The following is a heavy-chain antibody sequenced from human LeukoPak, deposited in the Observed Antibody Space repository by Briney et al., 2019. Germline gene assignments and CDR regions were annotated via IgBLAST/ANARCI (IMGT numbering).Heavy chain of an antibody. CDR2: ISWNSGSI. J-gene: IGHJ6*02. V-gene: IGHV3-9*01. CDR3: AKATTWDSSGWFYGMDV. D-gene: IGHD6-19*01. CDR1: GFTFDDYA. Sequence: PGGSLRLSCAASGFTFDDYAMHWVRQAPGKGLEWVSGISWNSGSIGYADSVKGRFTISRDNAKNSLYLQMNSLRGEDTALYYCAKATTWDSSGWFYGMDVWVQGTTVTVSS.